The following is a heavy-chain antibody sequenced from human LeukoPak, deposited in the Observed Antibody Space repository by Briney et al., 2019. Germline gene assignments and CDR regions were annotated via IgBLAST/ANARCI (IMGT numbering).Heavy chain of an antibody. CDR2: IDAGGGDT. V-gene: IGHV3-23*01. D-gene: IGHD6-19*01. J-gene: IGHJ6*02. Sequence: GGSLRLSCAASGFSFSSYAMTWVRQAPGKGLEWVSSIDAGGGDTHHSDSVKGRFTISRDNSMNTLYLQMNSLRADDTAVYYCGRPTKYWLVRGNGVDVWGQGTTVTVSS. CDR3: GRPTKYWLVRGNGVDV. CDR1: GFSFSSYA.